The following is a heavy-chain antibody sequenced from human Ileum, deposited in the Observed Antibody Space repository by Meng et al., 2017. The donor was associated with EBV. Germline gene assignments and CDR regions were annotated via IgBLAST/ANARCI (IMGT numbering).Heavy chain of an antibody. CDR3: ASRELAPFDY. J-gene: IGHJ4*02. CDR1: GGSFSSGKYY. D-gene: IGHD1-26*01. Sequence: QLQLQESGPGLVKPSETLSLTCSVSGGSFSSGKYYWGWIRQPPGKALEWIASIYYSGTTYYNPSLQSRVSISVDKSKNQVSLNMTSMTAADTAVYYCASRELAPFDYWGQGTLVTVSS. V-gene: IGHV4-39*07. CDR2: IYYSGTT.